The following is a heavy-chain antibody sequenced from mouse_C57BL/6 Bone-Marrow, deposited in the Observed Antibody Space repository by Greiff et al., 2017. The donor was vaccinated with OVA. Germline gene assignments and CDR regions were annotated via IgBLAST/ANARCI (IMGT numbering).Heavy chain of an antibody. CDR3: TTWRRRQDY. V-gene: IGHV14-4*01. J-gene: IGHJ2*01. Sequence: VQLQQSGAELVRPGASVKLSCTASGFNIKDDYMHWVKQRPEQGLEWIGWIDPENGDTEYASKFQGKATITADTSSNTAYLQLSSLTSEDTAVYYCTTWRRRQDYWGQGTTLTVSS. CDR2: IDPENGDT. CDR1: GFNIKDDY. D-gene: IGHD3-2*01.